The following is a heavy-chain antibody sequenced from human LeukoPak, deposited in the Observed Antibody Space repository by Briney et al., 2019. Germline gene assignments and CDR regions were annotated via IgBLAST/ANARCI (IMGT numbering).Heavy chain of an antibody. CDR2: INPNSGGT. Sequence: ASVKVSCKASGYAFTGYYMHWVRQTPGQGLEWMGWINPNSGGTNYAQKFQGRVTMTRDTSISTAYMELSRLRSDDTAVYYCARGDTSDYYSFDYWGQGTLVTVSS. V-gene: IGHV1-2*02. D-gene: IGHD3-22*01. CDR3: ARGDTSDYYSFDY. CDR1: GYAFTGYY. J-gene: IGHJ4*02.